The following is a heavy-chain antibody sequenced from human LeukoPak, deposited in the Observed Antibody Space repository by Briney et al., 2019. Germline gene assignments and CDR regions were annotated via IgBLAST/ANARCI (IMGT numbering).Heavy chain of an antibody. Sequence: ASVKVSCKASGGTFSSYAISWVRQAPGQGLEWMGGIIPIFGTANYAQKFQGRVTITADESTSTAYMELSSLRSEDTAVYYCARDPFPYCTNGVCYQHYYYYYGMDVRGQGTTVTVSS. CDR3: ARDPFPYCTNGVCYQHYYYYYGMDV. D-gene: IGHD2-8*01. J-gene: IGHJ6*02. CDR1: GGTFSSYA. V-gene: IGHV1-69*01. CDR2: IIPIFGTA.